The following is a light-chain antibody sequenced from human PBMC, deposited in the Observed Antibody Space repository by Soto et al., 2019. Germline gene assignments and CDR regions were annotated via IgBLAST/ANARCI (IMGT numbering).Light chain of an antibody. CDR2: DVS. Sequence: QSALTQPASVSGSPGQSITISCTGTSNDVGGYNYVSWYQQPPGKAPKLMIYDVSNRPSGVSNRFSGSKSGNTASLTISGLQDDDEADYYCSSYTGSDVVVFGGGTKLTVL. V-gene: IGLV2-14*01. CDR1: SNDVGGYNY. CDR3: SSYTGSDVVV. J-gene: IGLJ2*01.